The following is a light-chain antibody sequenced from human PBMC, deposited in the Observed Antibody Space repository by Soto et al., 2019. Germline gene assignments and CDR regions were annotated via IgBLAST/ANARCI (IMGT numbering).Light chain of an antibody. CDR3: QQYKDWPPLT. V-gene: IGKV3-15*01. CDR1: QSVSVY. J-gene: IGKJ4*01. Sequence: EIILTQSPGTLSVSPGETVTLVCRASQSVSVYLAWYQQTSGQPPRLLIHAASDRATGVPARFSGSGSGTQFSLTLSSLQSEDFGTYYCQQYKDWPPLTFGGGTRVDIK. CDR2: AAS.